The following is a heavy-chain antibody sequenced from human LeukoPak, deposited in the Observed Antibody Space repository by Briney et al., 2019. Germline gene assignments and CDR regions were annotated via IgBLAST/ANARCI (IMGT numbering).Heavy chain of an antibody. CDR3: ARDVTLGNFDY. CDR2: ISSSSSYI. D-gene: IGHD3-16*01. CDR1: GFTFSSYS. J-gene: IGHJ4*02. V-gene: IGHV3-21*01. Sequence: GGSLRLSCAASGFTFSSYSMNWVRQAPGKGLEWVSSISSSSSYIYYADSVKGRFTISRDNAKNSLYLQMNSLRAEDTAVYYCARDVTLGNFDYWGQGILVTVSS.